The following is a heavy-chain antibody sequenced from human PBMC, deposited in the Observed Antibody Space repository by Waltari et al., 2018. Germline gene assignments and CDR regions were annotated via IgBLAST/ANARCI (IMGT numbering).Heavy chain of an antibody. CDR3: ARQDYYYVKGYFDL. V-gene: IGHV4-39*01. D-gene: IGHD3-22*01. J-gene: IGHJ2*01. Sequence: QLQLQESGPGLVKPSETVSLTCTVSGGSISSVAYYWGWVRQPPGKGLEFIASNFYSGATYYNPSLESRVTISVDTSKNQFSLGLTSVTDADTAVYYCARQDYYYVKGYFDLWGRGTLVTVSS. CDR2: NFYSGAT. CDR1: GGSISSVAYY.